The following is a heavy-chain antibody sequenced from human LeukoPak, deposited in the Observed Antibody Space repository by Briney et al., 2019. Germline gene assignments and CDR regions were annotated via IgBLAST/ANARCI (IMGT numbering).Heavy chain of an antibody. Sequence: PSETLSLTCTVSGGSISTYYWSWIRQPPGKGLEWIGYIYSSGSTNYNPSLKSRVTISVDASKNQFSLNLSSVTAADTAVYYCARLRYFDWLMEYWGQGTLVTVSS. CDR2: IYSSGST. D-gene: IGHD3-9*01. CDR3: ARLRYFDWLMEY. J-gene: IGHJ4*02. CDR1: GGSISTYY. V-gene: IGHV4-59*01.